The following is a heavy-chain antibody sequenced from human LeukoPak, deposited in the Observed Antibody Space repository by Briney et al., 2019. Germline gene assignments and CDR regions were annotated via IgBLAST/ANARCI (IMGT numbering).Heavy chain of an antibody. V-gene: IGHV4-34*01. CDR3: ARVGGVARDY. CDR1: GGSFSGYY. D-gene: IGHD3-3*01. J-gene: IGHJ4*02. CDR2: INHSGST. Sequence: SETLSLTCAVYGGSFSGYYWSWIRQPPGKGLEWIGEINHSGSTNYNPPLKSRVTISVDTSKNQSSLKLSSVTAADTAVYYCARVGGVARDYWGQGTLVTVSS.